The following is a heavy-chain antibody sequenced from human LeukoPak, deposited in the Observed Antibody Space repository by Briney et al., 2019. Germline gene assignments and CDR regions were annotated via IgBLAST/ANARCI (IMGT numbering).Heavy chain of an antibody. CDR2: IYSGGST. J-gene: IGHJ4*02. CDR1: GFTVSSNY. CDR3: AKSISAAPFDY. D-gene: IGHD6-13*01. Sequence: GGSLRLSCAASGFTVSSNYMSWVRQAPGKGLEWVSVIYSGGSTYYADSVKGRFTISRDNSKNTLYLQMNSLRAEDTAVYYCAKSISAAPFDYWGQGTLVTASS. V-gene: IGHV3-53*01.